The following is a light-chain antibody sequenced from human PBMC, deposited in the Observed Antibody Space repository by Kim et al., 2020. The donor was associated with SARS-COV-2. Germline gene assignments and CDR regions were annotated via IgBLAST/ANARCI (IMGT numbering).Light chain of an antibody. J-gene: IGKJ5*01. Sequence: DIQMTQSPSSLSASVGDRVTITCQASQDISNYLNWYQQKPGEAPKRLIYDASTLETRVPSRFSGSGSGTDFTLTITSLQPEDIATYYCQQYDNVPITFGPGTRLEIK. CDR2: DAS. CDR3: QQYDNVPIT. V-gene: IGKV1-33*01. CDR1: QDISNY.